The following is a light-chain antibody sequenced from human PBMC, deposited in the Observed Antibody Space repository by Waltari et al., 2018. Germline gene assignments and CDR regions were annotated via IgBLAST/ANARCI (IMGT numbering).Light chain of an antibody. V-gene: IGKV1-39*01. J-gene: IGKJ4*01. CDR2: AAS. CDR1: QSISTS. Sequence: DIQVTQSPSSLSASVGDRVTITCRTSQSISTSLNWYQQKPGKPPKLLIFAASALQSGVSSRFSGSGSQTDFTLTIHNLQPEDFATYYCQQSYRAPQTFGGGTKVDMK. CDR3: QQSYRAPQT.